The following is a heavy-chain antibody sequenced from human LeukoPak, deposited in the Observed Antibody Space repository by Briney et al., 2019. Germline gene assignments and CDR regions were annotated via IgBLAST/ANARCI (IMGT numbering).Heavy chain of an antibody. D-gene: IGHD1-26*01. CDR2: INGGGDKT. J-gene: IGHJ4*02. CDR1: GFSFTSYA. CDR3: AKSRGSTLFDS. V-gene: IGHV3-23*01. Sequence: GGSLRLSCAASGFSFTSYAMSWVRQAPGKGLEWVSGINGGGDKTYYRDSVKGRITISRDNSKNTLYLQMNSLRAEDAAIYYCAKSRGSTLFDSWGQGTLVTVSS.